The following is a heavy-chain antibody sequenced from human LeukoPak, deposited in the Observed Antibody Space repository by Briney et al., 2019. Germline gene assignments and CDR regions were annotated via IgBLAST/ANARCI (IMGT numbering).Heavy chain of an antibody. CDR2: LYYSGRT. V-gene: IGHV4-34*01. CDR3: ARNNDILTGYGFHP. J-gene: IGHJ5*02. D-gene: IGHD3-9*01. CDR1: GGSFSGYY. Sequence: SETLSLTCAVYGGSFSGYYWSWIRQPPGKGLEWIGSLYYSGRTYYNPSLKSRVTISVDTSKNQFSLKLSSVTAADTAVYYCARNNDILTGYGFHPWGQGTLVTVSS.